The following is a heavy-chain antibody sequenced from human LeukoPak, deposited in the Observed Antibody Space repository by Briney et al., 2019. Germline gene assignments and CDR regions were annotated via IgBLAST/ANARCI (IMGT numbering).Heavy chain of an antibody. CDR3: ARLRSGGQVAGVYFDS. Sequence: PSETLSLTCAVFGGGFSGYFWGWIRPPPGEGAGGIGEINESGSTNYNPSLKSRVTISIDTSKNHISLKLSSVTAADTAIYYCARLRSGGQVAGVYFDSWGQGTLVTVSS. CDR2: INESGST. V-gene: IGHV4-34*01. J-gene: IGHJ4*02. CDR1: GGGFSGYF. D-gene: IGHD6-19*01.